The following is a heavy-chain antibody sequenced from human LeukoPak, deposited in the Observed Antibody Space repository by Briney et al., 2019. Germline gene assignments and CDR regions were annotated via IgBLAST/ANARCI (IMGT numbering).Heavy chain of an antibody. J-gene: IGHJ4*02. V-gene: IGHV3-33*08. CDR2: IWYDGSNK. D-gene: IGHD3-3*01. Sequence: GGSLRLSCAASGFTFSSYGMHWVRQAPGKGLEWVAVIWYDGSNKYYADSVKGRFTISRDNSKNTLYLQMNSLRAEDTAVYYCARESTPDYDFWSGYYQPHFDYWGQGTLVTVS. CDR1: GFTFSSYG. CDR3: ARESTPDYDFWSGYYQPHFDY.